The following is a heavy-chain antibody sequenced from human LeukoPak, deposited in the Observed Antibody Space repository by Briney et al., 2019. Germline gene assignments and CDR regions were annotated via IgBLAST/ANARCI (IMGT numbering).Heavy chain of an antibody. J-gene: IGHJ4*02. CDR2: INPNSGYT. V-gene: IGHV1-2*02. Sequence: GASVKVSCKTSGYTFTDYYMHWVRQAPGQGLEWMGWINPNSGYTNSAQKFQGRVTMTRDTSISTAYMELSRLRSDDTAVYYCSRDGALDYWGQGTLVTVSS. CDR3: SRDGALDY. D-gene: IGHD3-16*01. CDR1: GYTFTDYY.